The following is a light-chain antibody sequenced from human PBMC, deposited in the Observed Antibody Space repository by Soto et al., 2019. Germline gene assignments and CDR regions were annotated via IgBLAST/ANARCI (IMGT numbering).Light chain of an antibody. J-gene: IGLJ3*02. CDR2: EVS. CDR3: TSYTTSSTWV. Sequence: QSALTQPASVSGSPGQSITISCTGTSSDVGVYNYVSWYQHHPDKAPKVMIYEVSNRPSGVSNRFSGSKSGNTASLTISGLQAEDEADYYCTSYTTSSTWVFGGGTKVTVL. V-gene: IGLV2-14*01. CDR1: SSDVGVYNY.